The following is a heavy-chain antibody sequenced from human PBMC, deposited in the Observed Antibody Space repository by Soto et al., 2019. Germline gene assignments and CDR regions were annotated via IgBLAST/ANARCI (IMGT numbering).Heavy chain of an antibody. D-gene: IGHD3-10*01. CDR2: ISYDGSNK. CDR1: GFTFSSYA. CDR3: ARAGSLNEWFGDHYYYGMDV. V-gene: IGHV3-30-3*01. Sequence: GGSLRLSCAASGFTFSSYAMHWVRQAPGKGLEWVAVISYDGSNKYYADSVKGRFTISRDNSKNTLYLQMNSLRAEDTAVYYCARAGSLNEWFGDHYYYGMDVWGQGTTVTVSS. J-gene: IGHJ6*02.